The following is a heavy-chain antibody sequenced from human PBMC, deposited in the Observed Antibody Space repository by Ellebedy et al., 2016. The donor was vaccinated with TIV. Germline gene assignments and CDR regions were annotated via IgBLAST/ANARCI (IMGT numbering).Heavy chain of an antibody. D-gene: IGHD6-19*01. CDR3: AKAGYSSGWYWLTAIQH. V-gene: IGHV3-21*04. CDR1: GFTFSSYS. Sequence: GGSLRLSCAASGFTFSSYSMNWVRQAPGKGLEWVSSISSSSSYIYYADSVKGRFSISRDNAKNSLYLQMNSLRAEDTALYYCAKAGYSSGWYWLTAIQHWGQGTLATVSS. CDR2: ISSSSSYI. J-gene: IGHJ1*01.